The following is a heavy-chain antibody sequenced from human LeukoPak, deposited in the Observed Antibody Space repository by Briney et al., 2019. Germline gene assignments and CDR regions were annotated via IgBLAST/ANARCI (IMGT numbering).Heavy chain of an antibody. Sequence: PSETLSLTCAVYGGSFSGYYWSWIRQPPGKGLEWIGEINHSGSTNYNPSLKSRVTISVDTSENQFSLKLSSVTAADTAVYYCARAVRSRGYRSGWYAFDYWGQGTLVTVSS. CDR1: GGSFSGYY. V-gene: IGHV4-34*01. CDR3: ARAVRSRGYRSGWYAFDY. D-gene: IGHD6-19*01. CDR2: INHSGST. J-gene: IGHJ4*02.